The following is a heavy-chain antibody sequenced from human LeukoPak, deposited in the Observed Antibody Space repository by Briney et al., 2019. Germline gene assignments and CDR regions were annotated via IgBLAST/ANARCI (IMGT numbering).Heavy chain of an antibody. Sequence: GGSLRLSCAASGFTFSSYGMHWVRQAPGKGLEWVAVISYDGSNKYYADSVKGRFTISRDNSKNTLCLQMNSLRAEDTAVYYCAKGAGHFDYWGQGTLVTVSS. CDR3: AKGAGHFDY. V-gene: IGHV3-30*18. CDR1: GFTFSSYG. CDR2: ISYDGSNK. J-gene: IGHJ4*02.